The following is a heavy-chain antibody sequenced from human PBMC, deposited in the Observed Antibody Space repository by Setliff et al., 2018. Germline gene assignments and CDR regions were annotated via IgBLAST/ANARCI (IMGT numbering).Heavy chain of an antibody. D-gene: IGHD3-3*01. CDR2: MYYSGST. CDR1: GGSISSGSYY. J-gene: IGHJ4*02. V-gene: IGHV4-39*07. Sequence: PSETLSLTCSVSGGSISSGSYYWGWIRQSPGKGLEWIGSMYYSGSTYYNPSLKGRLTISVDTSKNQFSLKLSSVTAADTAVYYCRFWSGYYKNDYWGQGTLVTVSS. CDR3: RFWSGYYKNDY.